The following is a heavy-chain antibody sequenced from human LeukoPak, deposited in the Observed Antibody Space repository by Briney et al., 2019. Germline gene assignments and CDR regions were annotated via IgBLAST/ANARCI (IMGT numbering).Heavy chain of an antibody. D-gene: IGHD3-10*01. J-gene: IGHJ4*02. Sequence: PGGSLTLSCVPSGFTFSTYEMRWVRQAPGKGLEWVSYISSSGSNIYYAHSVKGRVTVYRDNAKNSLYLQMNSLRVEDTAVYYCARGRGWFGELTLARFDYWGQGPRVTVFS. CDR3: ARGRGWFGELTLARFDY. CDR1: GFTFSTYE. CDR2: ISSSGSNI. V-gene: IGHV3-48*03.